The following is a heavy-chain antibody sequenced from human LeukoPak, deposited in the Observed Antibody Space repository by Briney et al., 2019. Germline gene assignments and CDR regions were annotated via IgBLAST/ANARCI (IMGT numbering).Heavy chain of an antibody. J-gene: IGHJ3*02. CDR3: ATEGPRYVGELRGARRRGAFDI. Sequence: SVKVSCKASGGTFSSYAISWVRQAPGQGLEWMGGIIPIFGTANYAQKFQGRVTITADESTSTAYMELSSLRSEDTAVYYCATEGPRYVGELRGARRRGAFDIWGQGTMVTVSS. D-gene: IGHD1-26*01. CDR1: GGTFSSYA. V-gene: IGHV1-69*13. CDR2: IIPIFGTA.